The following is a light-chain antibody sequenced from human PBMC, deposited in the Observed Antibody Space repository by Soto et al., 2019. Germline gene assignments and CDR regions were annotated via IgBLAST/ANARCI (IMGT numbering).Light chain of an antibody. CDR1: NSDVGAYNY. Sequence: QSALTQPRSVSGSPGQSVTISCTGTNSDVGAYNYVSWYQQHPGKGPKLMIYDVTQRPSGVPDRFSGFKSGNTASLTISGLQSDDEADYYCCSFAGNYIYVFGTGTKVTVL. J-gene: IGLJ1*01. CDR2: DVT. CDR3: CSFAGNYIYV. V-gene: IGLV2-11*01.